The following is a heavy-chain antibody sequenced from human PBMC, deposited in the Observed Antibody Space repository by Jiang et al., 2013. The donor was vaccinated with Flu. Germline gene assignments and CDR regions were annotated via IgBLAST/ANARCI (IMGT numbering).Heavy chain of an antibody. V-gene: IGHV1-69*01. D-gene: IGHD3-22*01. CDR3: ARETYYYDSSGFYYFDY. J-gene: IGHJ4*02. Sequence: GAEVKKPGSSVKVSCKASGGTFSSYAISWVRQAPGQGLEWMGGIIPIFGTANYAQKFQGRVTITADESTSTAYMELSSLRSEDTAVYYCARETYYYDSSGFYYFDYWGQGTLVTVSS. CDR2: IIPIFGTA. CDR1: GGTFSSYA.